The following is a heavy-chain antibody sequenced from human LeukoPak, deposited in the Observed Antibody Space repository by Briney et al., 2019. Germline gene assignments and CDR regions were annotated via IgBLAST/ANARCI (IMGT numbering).Heavy chain of an antibody. J-gene: IGHJ4*02. CDR2: IASDGTT. Sequence: PGGSLRLSCAVSGFTFNTYAMSWVRRAPGKGPEWVSAIASDGTTYYTDSVKGRFTIARDNSRNTVYLQMNNLRADDTAVYYCTKEKGPPYCDHGGQGTLVTV. CDR1: GFTFNTYA. CDR3: TKEKGPPYCDH. V-gene: IGHV3-23*01.